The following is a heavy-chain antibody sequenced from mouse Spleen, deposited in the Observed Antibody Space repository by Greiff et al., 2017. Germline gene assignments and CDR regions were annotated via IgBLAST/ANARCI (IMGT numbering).Heavy chain of an antibody. CDR2: INPSTGGT. D-gene: IGHD4-1*01. V-gene: IGHV1-42*01. CDR3: APGTRAMDY. J-gene: IGHJ4*01. Sequence: EVMLVESGPELVKPGASVKISCKASGYSFTGYYMNWVKQSPEKSLEWIGEINPSTGGTTYNQKFKAKATLTVDKSSSTAYMQLKSLTSEDSAVYYCAPGTRAMDYWGQGTSVTVSS. CDR1: GYSFTGYY.